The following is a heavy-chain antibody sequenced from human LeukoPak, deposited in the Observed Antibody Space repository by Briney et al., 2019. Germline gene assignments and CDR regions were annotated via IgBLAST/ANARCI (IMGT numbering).Heavy chain of an antibody. D-gene: IGHD1-1*01. Sequence: GGSLRLSCAASGFTFSDYSMNWVRQAPGKGLEWISWVGIDSGNTKYADSVKGRFTISGEKAKNSLYLQMSSLRIEDTAVYYCARDHNYAFDNWGQGTLVTVSS. J-gene: IGHJ4*02. V-gene: IGHV3-48*01. CDR2: VGIDSGNT. CDR1: GFTFSDYS. CDR3: ARDHNYAFDN.